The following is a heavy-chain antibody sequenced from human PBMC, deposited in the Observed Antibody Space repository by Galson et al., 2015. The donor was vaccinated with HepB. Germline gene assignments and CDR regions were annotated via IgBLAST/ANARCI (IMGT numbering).Heavy chain of an antibody. CDR1: GFTSSSYA. D-gene: IGHD3-10*01. CDR3: AKDLSPGSYYGPFDY. V-gene: IGHV3-23*01. CDR2: ISGSGGST. J-gene: IGHJ4*02. Sequence: SLRLSCAASGFTSSSYAMSWVRQAPGKGLEWVSAISGSGGSTYYADSVKGRFTISRDNSKNTLYLQMNSLRAEDTAVYYCAKDLSPGSYYGPFDYWGQGTLVTVSS.